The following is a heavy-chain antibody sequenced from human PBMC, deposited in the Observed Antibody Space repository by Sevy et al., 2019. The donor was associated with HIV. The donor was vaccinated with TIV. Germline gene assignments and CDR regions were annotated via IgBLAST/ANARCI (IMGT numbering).Heavy chain of an antibody. J-gene: IGHJ4*02. Sequence: SLRLSCVTSGFSFSSYSMNWVRQAPGKGLEWVSYISSSSGTIRYADSVKGRLTSSKDNAKNSLFLQMNSLRAEDTAVYYCARDDHWAFDYWGQGALVTVSS. CDR3: ARDDHWAFDY. D-gene: IGHD7-27*01. V-gene: IGHV3-48*01. CDR1: GFSFSSYS. CDR2: ISSSSGTI.